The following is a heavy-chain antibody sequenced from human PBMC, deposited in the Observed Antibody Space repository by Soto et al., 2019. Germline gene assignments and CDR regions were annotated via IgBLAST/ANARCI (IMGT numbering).Heavy chain of an antibody. V-gene: IGHV3-64*01. D-gene: IGHD1-26*01. CDR3: ARSGAFDI. J-gene: IGHJ3*02. CDR2: ISSSGST. CDR1: GFSFSTYS. Sequence: GGSLRLSCAASGFSFSTYSMNWVRQAPGKGLEWVSSISSSGSTYYANSVKGRFTISRDNSKNTLYLQMGSLRAEDMAVYYCARSGAFDIWGQGTMVTVSS.